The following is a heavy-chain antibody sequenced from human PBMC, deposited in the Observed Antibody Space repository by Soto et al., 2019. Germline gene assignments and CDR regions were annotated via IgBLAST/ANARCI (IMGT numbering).Heavy chain of an antibody. CDR1: GFTFSSYA. J-gene: IGHJ4*02. Sequence: EVQLLESGGGLVQPGGSLGLSCAASGFTFSSYAMSWVRQAPGKGLEWVSAISGSGGSTYYADSVKGRFTISRDNSKNTLYLQMNSLRAEDTAVYYCAKDGDIVVVVAATRGYDYWGQGTLVTVSS. D-gene: IGHD2-15*01. CDR3: AKDGDIVVVVAATRGYDY. CDR2: ISGSGGST. V-gene: IGHV3-23*01.